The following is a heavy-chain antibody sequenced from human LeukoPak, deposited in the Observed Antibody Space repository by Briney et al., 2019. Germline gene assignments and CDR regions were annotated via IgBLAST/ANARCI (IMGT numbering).Heavy chain of an antibody. J-gene: IGHJ3*02. V-gene: IGHV4-34*01. CDR3: ARAKLITMIVVVRARAFDI. CDR1: GGSFSGYY. CDR2: INHSGST. Sequence: KPSETLSLTCAVCGGSFSGYYWTWIRQPPGKGLEWIGEINHSGSTNYNPSLKSRVTISVDTSKNQFSLKLSSVTAADTAVYYCARAKLITMIVVVRARAFDIWGQGTMVTVSS. D-gene: IGHD3-22*01.